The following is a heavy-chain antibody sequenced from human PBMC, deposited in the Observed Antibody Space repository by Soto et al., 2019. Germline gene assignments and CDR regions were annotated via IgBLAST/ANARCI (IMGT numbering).Heavy chain of an antibody. J-gene: IGHJ3*02. CDR2: IYPGDSDT. V-gene: IGHV5-51*01. CDR3: ARRGNWNLDDFDI. D-gene: IGHD1-20*01. Sequence: SLKISCKGSGYSFTSYWIGWVRQMPGKGLEWMGIIYPGDSDTRYSPSFQGQVTISADKSISTAYLQWSSLKASDTAMYYCARRGNWNLDDFDIWGQGTMVIVSS. CDR1: GYSFTSYW.